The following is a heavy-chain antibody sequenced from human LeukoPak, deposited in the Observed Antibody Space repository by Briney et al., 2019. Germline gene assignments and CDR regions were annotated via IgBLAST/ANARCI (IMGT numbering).Heavy chain of an antibody. CDR1: GGTFSSYA. J-gene: IGHJ4*02. CDR3: ARDRPDSDY. Sequence: SVKVSCKASGGTFSSYAISWVRQAPGQGLEWMGGIIPILGTANYAQKLQGRVTMTTDTSTSTAYMELRSLRSDDTAVYYCARDRPDSDYWGQGTLVTVSS. CDR2: IIPILGTA. V-gene: IGHV1-69*05.